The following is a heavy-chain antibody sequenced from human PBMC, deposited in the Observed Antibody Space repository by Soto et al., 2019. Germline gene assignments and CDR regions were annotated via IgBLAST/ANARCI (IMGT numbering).Heavy chain of an antibody. CDR2: ISSSGSTI. CDR3: ARSKVVPAAIRGYYGMDV. D-gene: IGHD2-2*02. V-gene: IGHV3-48*03. Sequence: PGGSLRLSCAASGFTFSSYEMNWVRQAPGKGLEWVSYISSSGSTIYYADSVKGRFTISRDNAENSLYLQMNSLRAEDTAVYYCARSKVVPAAIRGYYGMDVWGQGTTVTVSS. J-gene: IGHJ6*02. CDR1: GFTFSSYE.